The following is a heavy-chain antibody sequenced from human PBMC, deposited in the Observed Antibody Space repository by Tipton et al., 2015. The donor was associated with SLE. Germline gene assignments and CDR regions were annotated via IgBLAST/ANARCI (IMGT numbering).Heavy chain of an antibody. CDR3: ARESRPYRYGGQDC. Sequence: QSGPEVKKPGASVKVSCKASEYTFTNYYLHWVRQTPGQGLEWMGLINPSDDSTAYAQNFQGRVTITRDTSTSTVYMELTSLRSDDTAVYYCARESRPYRYGGQDCWGQGTLVTVSP. V-gene: IGHV1-46*03. D-gene: IGHD4-23*01. CDR2: INPSDDST. J-gene: IGHJ4*02. CDR1: EYTFTNYY.